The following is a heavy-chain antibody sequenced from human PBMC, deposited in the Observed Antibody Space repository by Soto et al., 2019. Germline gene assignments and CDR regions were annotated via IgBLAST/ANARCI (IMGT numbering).Heavy chain of an antibody. D-gene: IGHD6-6*01. CDR1: GFTLSSYS. Sequence: GGCLTLSCAPSGFTLSSYSMDWVRQAPGEGLEWVSSISRSSSYIYYADSMKGRFTTSRDNAKKSLYLQMNDLRAEYTAVYYCARDFYKQLSSYWGQGTLVTVPS. V-gene: IGHV3-21*01. J-gene: IGHJ4*02. CDR2: ISRSSSYI. CDR3: ARDFYKQLSSY.